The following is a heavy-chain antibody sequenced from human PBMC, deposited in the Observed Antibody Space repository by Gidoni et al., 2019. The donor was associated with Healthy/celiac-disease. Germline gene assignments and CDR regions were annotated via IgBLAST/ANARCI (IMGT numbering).Heavy chain of an antibody. CDR2: IYPGDSDT. Sequence: EVQLVPSAAAVKKPGESLKLSGQGSGYSFTSYWIGWVRQLPGKGREWRGIIYPGDSDTRYSPSFQGQVTISADKSISTAYLQWSSLKASDTAMYYCARRRDTLNKSYWYFDLWGRGTLVTVSS. V-gene: IGHV5-51*01. CDR3: ARRRDTLNKSYWYFDL. J-gene: IGHJ2*01. CDR1: GYSFTSYW.